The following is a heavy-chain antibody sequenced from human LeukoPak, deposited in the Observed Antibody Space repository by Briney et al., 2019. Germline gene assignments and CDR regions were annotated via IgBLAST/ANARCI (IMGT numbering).Heavy chain of an antibody. CDR1: GGSFSGYY. CDR2: INHSGST. Sequence: SETLSLTCAVYGGSFSGYYWSWIRQPPGKGLEWIGEINHSGSTNYNPSLKSRVTISVDTSKNQFSLKLSSVTAADTAVYYCARHAVAGTRWFDPWGQGTLVTVSS. V-gene: IGHV4-34*01. CDR3: ARHAVAGTRWFDP. J-gene: IGHJ5*02. D-gene: IGHD6-19*01.